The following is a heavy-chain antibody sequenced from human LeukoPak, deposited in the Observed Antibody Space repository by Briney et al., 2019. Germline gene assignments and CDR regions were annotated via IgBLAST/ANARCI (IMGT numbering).Heavy chain of an antibody. CDR2: LSGSGGST. D-gene: IGHD4-23*01. CDR1: VVTFSSYV. Sequence: GRTLSLSCAPSVVTFSSYVISCVCQAPGEGVRCVSALSGSGGSTYYADSVKGRFTISRDNSKNTLFLQMNSLRAEDTAVYYCAKGTNYGGNWPFDYWGQGTLVTVSS. CDR3: AKGTNYGGNWPFDY. V-gene: IGHV3-23*01. J-gene: IGHJ4*02.